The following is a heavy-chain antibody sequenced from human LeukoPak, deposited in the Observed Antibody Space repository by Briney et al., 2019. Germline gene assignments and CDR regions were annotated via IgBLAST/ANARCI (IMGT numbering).Heavy chain of an antibody. V-gene: IGHV4-39*07. J-gene: IGHJ4*02. CDR2: IYYSGST. CDR1: GGSISSSSYY. Sequence: SETLSLTCTVSGGSISSSSYYWGWIRQPPGKGLEWIGSIYYSGSTYYNPSLKSRVTISVDTSKNQFSLKLSSVTAADTAVYYCARDHYHKIHSVMVTAPDYWGQGTLVIVSS. D-gene: IGHD2-21*02. CDR3: ARDHYHKIHSVMVTAPDY.